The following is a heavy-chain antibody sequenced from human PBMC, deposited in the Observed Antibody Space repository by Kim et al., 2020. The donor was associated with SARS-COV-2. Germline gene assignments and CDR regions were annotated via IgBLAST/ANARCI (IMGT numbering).Heavy chain of an antibody. D-gene: IGHD3-16*01. J-gene: IGHJ3*02. CDR3: ARVGRAFDI. V-gene: IGHV4-34*01. Sequence: GHNYNPPLKSRVTISVDTSKNQFSLKLSSVTAADTAVYYCARVGRAFDIWGQGTMVTVSS. CDR2: GH.